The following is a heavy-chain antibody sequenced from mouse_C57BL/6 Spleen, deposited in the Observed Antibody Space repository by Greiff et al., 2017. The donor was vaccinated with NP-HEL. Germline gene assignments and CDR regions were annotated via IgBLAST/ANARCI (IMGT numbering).Heavy chain of an antibody. J-gene: IGHJ1*03. CDR3: ARQKGYDYGWYFDV. V-gene: IGHV5-6*01. CDR2: ISSGGSYT. D-gene: IGHD2-4*01. CDR1: GFTFSSYG. Sequence: EVKLVESGGDLVKPGGSLKLSCAASGFTFSSYGMSWVRQTPDKRLEWVATISSGGSYTYYPDSVKGRFTISRDNAKNTLYLQMSSLKSEDTAMYYCARQKGYDYGWYFDVWGTGTTVTVSS.